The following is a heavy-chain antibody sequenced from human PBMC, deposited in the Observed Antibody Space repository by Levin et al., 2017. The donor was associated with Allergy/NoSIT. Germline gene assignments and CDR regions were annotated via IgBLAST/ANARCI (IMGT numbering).Heavy chain of an antibody. J-gene: IGHJ4*02. CDR1: GFTFSNYA. CDR2: YSSSGGIT. D-gene: IGHD4-17*01. V-gene: IGHV3-23*01. Sequence: GESLKISCAASGFTFSNYAMSWVRQAPGKGLQWVSVYSSSGGITSYADSVKGRFTISRDNSKNTLYLQMNSLRAEDTAVYYCAKKSGGDHGSVVDYWGQGTLVTVSS. CDR3: AKKSGGDHGSVVDY.